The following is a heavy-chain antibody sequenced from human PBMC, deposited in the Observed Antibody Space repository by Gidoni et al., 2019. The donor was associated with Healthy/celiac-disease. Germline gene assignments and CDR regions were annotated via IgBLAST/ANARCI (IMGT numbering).Heavy chain of an antibody. CDR2: IYSGGST. CDR3: ARVYFDWQDAFDI. CDR1: GFTVSSNY. D-gene: IGHD3-9*01. V-gene: IGHV3-53*01. Sequence: EVQLVESGGGLLQPGGSLRLSCAASGFTVSSNYMSWVRQAPGKGLEWVSVIYSGGSTYYADSVKGRFTISRDNSKNTLYLQMNSLRAEDTAVYYCARVYFDWQDAFDIWGQGTMVTVSS. J-gene: IGHJ3*02.